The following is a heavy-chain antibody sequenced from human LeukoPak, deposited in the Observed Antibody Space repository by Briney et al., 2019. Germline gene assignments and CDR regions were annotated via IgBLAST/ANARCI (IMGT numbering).Heavy chain of an antibody. J-gene: IGHJ6*02. Sequence: PGGSLRLSCAASGFTFSRYAMHWVRQAPGKGLEWVAVISYDGSNKYYAGSVKDRFTISRDNSKNTLYLQMNSLRVEDTAVYYCAKDSRDSSSWSLYYYYYGMDVWGQGTTVTVSS. D-gene: IGHD6-13*01. CDR1: GFTFSRYA. CDR3: AKDSRDSSSWSLYYYYYGMDV. V-gene: IGHV3-30*18. CDR2: ISYDGSNK.